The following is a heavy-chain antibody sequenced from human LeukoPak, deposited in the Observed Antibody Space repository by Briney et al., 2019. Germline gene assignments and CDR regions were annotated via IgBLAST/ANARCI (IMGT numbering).Heavy chain of an antibody. V-gene: IGHV3-30*03. CDR1: GFTFSSYG. CDR3: ATGEGFEYYYGSGSHQVAY. Sequence: GGSLRLSCAASGFTFSSYGMHWVRQAPGKGLEWVAVISYDGSNKYYADSVKGRFTISRDNSKNMLYLQMNSLRAEDTAVYYCATGEGFEYYYGSGSHQVAYWGQGTLVTVSS. J-gene: IGHJ4*02. CDR2: ISYDGSNK. D-gene: IGHD3-10*01.